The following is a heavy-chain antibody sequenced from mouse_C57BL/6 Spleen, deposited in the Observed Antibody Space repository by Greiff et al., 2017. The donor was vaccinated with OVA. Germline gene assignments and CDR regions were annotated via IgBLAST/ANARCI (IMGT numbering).Heavy chain of an antibody. D-gene: IGHD2-12*01. Sequence: QVQLQQPGAELVKPGASVKLSCKASGYTFTSYWMHWVKQRPGQGLEWIGMIHPNSGSTNYNEKFKSKATLTVDKSSSTAYMQLSSLTSEDSAVYYCARGSLLYDGFAYWGQGTLVTVSA. V-gene: IGHV1-64*01. J-gene: IGHJ3*01. CDR2: IHPNSGST. CDR3: ARGSLLYDGFAY. CDR1: GYTFTSYW.